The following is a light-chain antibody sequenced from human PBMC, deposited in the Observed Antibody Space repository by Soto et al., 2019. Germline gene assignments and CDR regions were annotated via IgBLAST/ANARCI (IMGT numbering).Light chain of an antibody. CDR3: LQDYSYPRT. CDR2: AAS. Sequence: AIQMTQSPSSLSASVGDRVIITCRASQGISNDLAWYQQKPGEAPHLLIFAASSLQSGVPSRFSGTGSGTDFTLTISSLQPEDSATYFCLQDYSYPRTFGQGTKVEIK. V-gene: IGKV1-6*01. CDR1: QGISND. J-gene: IGKJ1*01.